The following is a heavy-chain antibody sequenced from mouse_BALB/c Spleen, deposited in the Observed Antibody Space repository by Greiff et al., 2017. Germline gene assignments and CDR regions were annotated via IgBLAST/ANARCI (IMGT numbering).Heavy chain of an antibody. CDR3: ARGGTVVATDWYFDV. J-gene: IGHJ1*01. D-gene: IGHD1-1*01. CDR2: ISSGGST. Sequence: EVKLMESGGGLVKPGGSLKLSCAASGFTFSSYAMSWVRQTPEKRLEWVASISSGGSTYYPDSVKGRFTISRDNARNILYLQMSSLRSEDTAMYYCARGGTVVATDWYFDVWGAGTTVTVSS. V-gene: IGHV5-6-5*01. CDR1: GFTFSSYA.